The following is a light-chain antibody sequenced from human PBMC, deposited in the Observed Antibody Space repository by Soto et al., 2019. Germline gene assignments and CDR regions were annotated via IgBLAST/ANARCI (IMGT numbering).Light chain of an antibody. CDR1: RSDVGIYDF. CDR2: EVT. V-gene: IGLV2-23*02. Sequence: QSALTQPASVSGSPGKSITISCAGTRSDVGIYDFVSWYQHHPGKAPKLIIYEVTKRPSGISDRFSGSKSGNTASLTISGLQAEDEADYYCCSLARGGSYVVFGGGTKLTVL. J-gene: IGLJ2*01. CDR3: CSLARGGSYVV.